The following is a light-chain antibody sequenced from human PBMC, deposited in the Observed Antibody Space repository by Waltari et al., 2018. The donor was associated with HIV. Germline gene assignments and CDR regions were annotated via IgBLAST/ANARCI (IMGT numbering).Light chain of an antibody. CDR1: QTIDNY. J-gene: IGKJ1*01. Sequence: DVQVTQLPSTLTASAGDRVSITCRVSQTIDNYLAWYQQRPGEAPNLLIYRASTLESGGPSRFSGSGSGTDFTLTINNLQPNDSATYYCQQYQSYSLFMFGPGTKVEIK. V-gene: IGKV1-5*03. CDR2: RAS. CDR3: QQYQSYSLFM.